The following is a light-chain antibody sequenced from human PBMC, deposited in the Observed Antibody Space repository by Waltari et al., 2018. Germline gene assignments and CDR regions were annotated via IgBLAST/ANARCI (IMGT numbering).Light chain of an antibody. CDR3: QQLSTYPRA. V-gene: IGKV1-9*01. CDR2: GAS. Sequence: IQLTQSPSSLAASVGDRVTITCRASQDISSYLAWYRQKAGKSLELLIYGASTLQSGVPSRFSGSGSGTDFTLTISSLHPEDFATYYCQQLSTYPRAFGQGTKVEIK. J-gene: IGKJ1*01. CDR1: QDISSY.